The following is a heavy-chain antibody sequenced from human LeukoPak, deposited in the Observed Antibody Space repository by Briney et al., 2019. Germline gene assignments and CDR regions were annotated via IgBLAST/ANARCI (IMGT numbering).Heavy chain of an antibody. CDR1: GLTFSNYW. J-gene: IGHJ4*02. V-gene: IGHV3-15*01. Sequence: GGSLRLSCVVSGLTFSNYWMSWVRQAPGKGLEWVGRVKSKTDGGTTEYAAPVKGRFTISRDDSKNTLHLEMNSLKTEDTGVYYCATGARGRDWGQGTLVTV. CDR3: ATGARGRD. D-gene: IGHD3-10*01. CDR2: VKSKTDGGTT.